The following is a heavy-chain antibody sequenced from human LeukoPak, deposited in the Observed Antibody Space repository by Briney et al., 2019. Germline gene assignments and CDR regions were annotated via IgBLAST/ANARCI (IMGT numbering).Heavy chain of an antibody. J-gene: IGHJ6*03. CDR3: ARLRTGLVRVRGYYYYMDV. CDR1: GGSISSYY. D-gene: IGHD3-10*01. Sequence: SETLSLTCTVSGGSISSYYWSWIRQPPGKGLKWIGNIYYSGYTTYSPSLRSRVTISVDTSKNQFSLKLSSVTAADTAVYYCARLRTGLVRVRGYYYYMDVWGKGTTVTISS. CDR2: IYYSGYT. V-gene: IGHV4-59*12.